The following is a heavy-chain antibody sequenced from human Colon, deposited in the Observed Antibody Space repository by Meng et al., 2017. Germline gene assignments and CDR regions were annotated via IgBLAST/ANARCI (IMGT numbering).Heavy chain of an antibody. Sequence: ASVKVSCKASGYKFTDYYIHWVRQAPGQGLEWLGWINTKTGDTKYAQRFQYWVTMTRDTSVSTVYMDLSSLTPDDAGVYYCARGSGTSWLDRWGQGTLVTVSS. D-gene: IGHD2-2*01. V-gene: IGHV1-2*04. CDR1: GYKFTDYY. J-gene: IGHJ5*02. CDR2: INTKTGDT. CDR3: ARGSGTSWLDR.